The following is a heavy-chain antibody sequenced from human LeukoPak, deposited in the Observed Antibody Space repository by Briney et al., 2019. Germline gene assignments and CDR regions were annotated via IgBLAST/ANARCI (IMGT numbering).Heavy chain of an antibody. D-gene: IGHD3-3*01. CDR1: GFTFSSYG. CDR3: AKGTLLRFLEWLSEYYFDY. CDR2: IWYDGSNK. V-gene: IGHV3-33*06. J-gene: IGHJ4*02. Sequence: GRSLRLSCAASGFTFSSYGMHWVRQAPGKGLEWVAVIWYDGSNKYYADSVKGRFTISRDNSKNTLYLQMNSLRAEDTAVYYCAKGTLLRFLEWLSEYYFDYWGQGTLVTVSS.